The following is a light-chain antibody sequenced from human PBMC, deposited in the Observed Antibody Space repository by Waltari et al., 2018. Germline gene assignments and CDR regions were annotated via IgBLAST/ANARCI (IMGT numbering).Light chain of an antibody. J-gene: IGLJ1*01. V-gene: IGLV2-23*01. CDR3: CSYTGSSTSYG. Sequence: QSALTQPASVAGPPGPSIPISCTGASAALAGYNLVSWYQHHPAKAPKLMIYEAVKRRSGVSNRFSGSKSGTTASLIISGLQADDEADYYCCSYTGSSTSYGCGSGTKVTVL. CDR1: SAALAGYNL. CDR2: EAV.